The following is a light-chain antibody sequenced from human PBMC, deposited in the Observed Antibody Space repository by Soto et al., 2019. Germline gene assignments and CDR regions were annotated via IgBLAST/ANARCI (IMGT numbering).Light chain of an antibody. Sequence: EIVLTQSPGTLSLAPGERATLSCRASQSVSNNYLAWYQQKPGQAPRLLIYGASNRATGIPDRFSGSGSGKDFTLTISRLEPEDFAVYYCKQYGRSLWTFGQGIKVEIX. CDR2: GAS. J-gene: IGKJ1*01. V-gene: IGKV3-20*01. CDR3: KQYGRSLWT. CDR1: QSVSNNY.